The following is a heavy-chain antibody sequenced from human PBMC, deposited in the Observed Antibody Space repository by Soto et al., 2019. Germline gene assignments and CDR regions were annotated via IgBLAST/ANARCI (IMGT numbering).Heavy chain of an antibody. CDR2: ISPDGSAK. CDR3: AKDWYSDGWPLFDY. V-gene: IGHV3-7*03. CDR1: GFTFSSYW. J-gene: IGHJ4*02. Sequence: PGGSLRLSCAVSGFTFSSYWMSWVRQAPGKGLEWVANISPDGSAKYYVDSVKGRFTISRDNAKNSLYLQMDSLTVEDTAVYSCAKDWYSDGWPLFDYWGQGTLVTVSS. D-gene: IGHD6-19*01.